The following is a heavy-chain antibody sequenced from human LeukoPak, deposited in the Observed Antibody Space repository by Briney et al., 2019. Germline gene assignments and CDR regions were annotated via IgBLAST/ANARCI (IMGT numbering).Heavy chain of an antibody. CDR2: IYYSGST. CDR3: ARIPLYSSSSGLYYYYYYYMDV. J-gene: IGHJ6*03. Sequence: PSETLSLTCTVSGGSISSHYWSWIRQPPGKGLEWIGYIYYSGSTNYNPPLKSRVTISVDTSKNQFSLKLSSVTAADTAVYYCARIPLYSSSSGLYYYYYYYMDVWGKGTTVTVSS. D-gene: IGHD6-6*01. CDR1: GGSISSHY. V-gene: IGHV4-59*11.